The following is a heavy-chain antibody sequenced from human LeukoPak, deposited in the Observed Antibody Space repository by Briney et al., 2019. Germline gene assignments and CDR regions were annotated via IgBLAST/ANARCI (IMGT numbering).Heavy chain of an antibody. Sequence: PSQTLSLTCTVSGGSISSGGYYWSWIRQHRGKGLEWIGYIYYSGSTYYNPSLKSRVTISVDTSKNQFSLKLSSVTAADTAVYYCAISSITIFGVVIIGAFDIWGQGTMVTVSS. CDR2: IYYSGST. CDR3: AISSITIFGVVIIGAFDI. D-gene: IGHD3-3*01. V-gene: IGHV4-31*03. J-gene: IGHJ3*02. CDR1: GGSISSGGYY.